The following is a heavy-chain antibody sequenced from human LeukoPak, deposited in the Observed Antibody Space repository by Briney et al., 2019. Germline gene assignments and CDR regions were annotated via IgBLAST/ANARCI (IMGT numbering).Heavy chain of an antibody. J-gene: IGHJ4*02. D-gene: IGHD3-22*01. V-gene: IGHV3-23*01. CDR1: GFTFSSYA. CDR2: ISGSGGST. Sequence: GGSLRLSCAASGFTFSSYAMSWVRQAPGKGLEWVSAISGSGGSTYYADSVKGRFTISRDNSKNTLYLQMNSLRAEDTAVYYCARDPWYYDSSGYHYFDYWGQGTLVTVSS. CDR3: ARDPWYYDSSGYHYFDY.